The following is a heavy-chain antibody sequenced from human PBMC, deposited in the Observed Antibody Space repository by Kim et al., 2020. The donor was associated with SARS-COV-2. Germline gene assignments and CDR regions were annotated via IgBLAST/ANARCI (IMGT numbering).Heavy chain of an antibody. D-gene: IGHD3-10*01. J-gene: IGHJ4*02. V-gene: IGHV4-59*13. CDR2: IYYSGST. Sequence: SETLSLTCTVSGGSISSYYWSWIRQPPGKGLEWIGYIYYSGSTNYNPSLKSRVTISVDTSKNQFSLKLSSVTAADTAVYYCARVLGVRGGALRYFDYWGQGTLVTVSS. CDR3: ARVLGVRGGALRYFDY. CDR1: GGSISSYY.